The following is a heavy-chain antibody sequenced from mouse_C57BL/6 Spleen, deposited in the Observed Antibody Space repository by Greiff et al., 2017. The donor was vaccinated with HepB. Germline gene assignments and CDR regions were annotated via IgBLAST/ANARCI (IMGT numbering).Heavy chain of an antibody. Sequence: EVKVVESEGGLVQPGSSMKLSCTASGFTFSDYYMAWVRQVPEKGLEWVANINYDGSSTYYLDSLKSRFIISRDNAENILDLQMSSLKSEDTATYYCARGYYDYAMDYWGQGASVTVSS. CDR3: ARGYYDYAMDY. CDR2: INYDGSST. D-gene: IGHD1-1*01. V-gene: IGHV5-16*01. J-gene: IGHJ4*01. CDR1: GFTFSDYY.